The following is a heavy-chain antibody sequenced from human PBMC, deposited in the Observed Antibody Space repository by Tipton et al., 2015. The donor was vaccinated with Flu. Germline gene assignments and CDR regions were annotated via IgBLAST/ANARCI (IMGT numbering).Heavy chain of an antibody. J-gene: IGHJ5*02. V-gene: IGHV4-39*02. CDR1: GGSISSSGSF. D-gene: IGHD4-11*01. CDR2: IHRSGSA. Sequence: TLSLTCSVSGGSISSSGSFWGWIRQPPGKGLEWIGNIHRSGSASYSPSLKSRVTMSVDTSKNHFSLKVTSVTAADTAVYYCARRDYSNYVSEPKNWFDPWGQGTLVTVSS. CDR3: ARRDYSNYVSEPKNWFDP.